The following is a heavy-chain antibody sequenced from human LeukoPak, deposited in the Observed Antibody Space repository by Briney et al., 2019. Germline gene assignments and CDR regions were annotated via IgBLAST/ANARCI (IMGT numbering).Heavy chain of an antibody. Sequence: TGGSLRLSCAASGFTFSSYWMSWVRRAPGKGLEWVANIKQDGSEKYYVDSVKGRFTISRDNAKNSLYLQMNSLRAEDTAVYYCARVVSVLMVYAIYYFDYWGQGTLVTVSS. D-gene: IGHD2-8*01. CDR1: GFTFSSYW. CDR2: IKQDGSEK. J-gene: IGHJ4*02. CDR3: ARVVSVLMVYAIYYFDY. V-gene: IGHV3-7*01.